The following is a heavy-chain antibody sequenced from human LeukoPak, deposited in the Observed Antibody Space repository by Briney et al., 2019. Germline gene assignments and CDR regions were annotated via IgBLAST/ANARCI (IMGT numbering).Heavy chain of an antibody. Sequence: SETLSLTCAVYGGSFSGYYCSWIRQPPGKGLEWIGEINHSGSTNYNPSLKSRVTISVDTSKNQFSLKLSSVTAADTAVYYCARLGYCSGGSCYPIDYWGQGTLVTVSS. CDR3: ARLGYCSGGSCYPIDY. CDR1: GGSFSGYY. J-gene: IGHJ4*02. V-gene: IGHV4-34*01. CDR2: INHSGST. D-gene: IGHD2-15*01.